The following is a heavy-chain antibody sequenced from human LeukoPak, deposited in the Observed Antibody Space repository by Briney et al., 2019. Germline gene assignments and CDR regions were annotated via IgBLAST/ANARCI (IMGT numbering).Heavy chain of an antibody. D-gene: IGHD3-22*01. CDR3: ASSHDSSGND. J-gene: IGHJ4*02. Sequence: GGSLRLSCIASGLSFSTYWMAWVRQAPGKGLEWLANIHYDGIRKFYADSVKGRFTISRDNTKNSLFLEVNSLRADDTAVYFCASSHDSSGNDWGQGTLVTVSS. CDR1: GLSFSTYW. V-gene: IGHV3-7*01. CDR2: IHYDGIRK.